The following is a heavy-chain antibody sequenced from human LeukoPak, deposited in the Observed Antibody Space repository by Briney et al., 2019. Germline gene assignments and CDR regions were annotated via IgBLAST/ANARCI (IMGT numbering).Heavy chain of an antibody. CDR3: ATEATYGRMRPFDY. D-gene: IGHD3-10*01. CDR2: IKSDGNNR. J-gene: IGHJ4*02. Sequence: GGSLRLSCAMSGFIFSNYGMHWVRQAPGKGLEWVALIKSDGNNRYYVDSVKGRFTISRDNSENTLFLQMNALRVDDAAVYYCATEATYGRMRPFDYWGQGTLVTVSS. V-gene: IGHV3-30*02. CDR1: GFIFSNYG.